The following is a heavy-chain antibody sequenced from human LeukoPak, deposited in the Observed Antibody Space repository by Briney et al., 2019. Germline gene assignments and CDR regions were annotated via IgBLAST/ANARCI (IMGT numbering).Heavy chain of an antibody. Sequence: PSETLSLTCTVSGGSISSYYWSWIRQPPGKGLEWIGYIYYSGSTNYNPSLKSRVTISVDTSKNQFSLKLSSVTAADTAVYYCGRDGRGLFLSWFDPWGQGTLVTVSS. V-gene: IGHV4-59*12. CDR2: IYYSGST. J-gene: IGHJ5*02. CDR1: GGSISSYY. D-gene: IGHD3-16*01. CDR3: GRDGRGLFLSWFDP.